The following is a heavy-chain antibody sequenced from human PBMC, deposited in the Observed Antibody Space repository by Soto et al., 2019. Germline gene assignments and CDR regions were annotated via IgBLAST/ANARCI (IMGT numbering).Heavy chain of an antibody. V-gene: IGHV3-15*07. CDR1: GLTFINGW. CDR3: TTDVLPWFQSDY. J-gene: IGHJ4*02. D-gene: IGHD3-10*01. Sequence: EVQLVESGGGFVKPGGSLRLSCAASGLTFINGWVNWVRQAPGKGLEWVGRIKSKTDGGTTDYAAPVKGRFTISRDDSKNTLYLQMNSLKIDDTGMYYCTTDVLPWFQSDYWGQATLVTVSP. CDR2: IKSKTDGGTT.